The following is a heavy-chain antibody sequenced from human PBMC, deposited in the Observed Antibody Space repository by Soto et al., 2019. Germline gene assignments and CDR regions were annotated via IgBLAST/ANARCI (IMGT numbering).Heavy chain of an antibody. D-gene: IGHD3-10*01. Sequence: PSETLSVTCTVSGGFMISYYWSWIRQPPGKGLEWIGYIYYSGSTNYNPSLKSRVTMSVDTPKNQFSLKLSSVAAADTAVYYCARRGYGPGFPYYYGMDVWGQGTTVTVSS. CDR1: GGFMISYY. CDR3: ARRGYGPGFPYYYGMDV. CDR2: IYYSGST. V-gene: IGHV4-59*01. J-gene: IGHJ6*02.